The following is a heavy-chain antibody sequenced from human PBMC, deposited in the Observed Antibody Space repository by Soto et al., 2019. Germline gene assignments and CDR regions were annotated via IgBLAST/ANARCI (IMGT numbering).Heavy chain of an antibody. CDR1: DGSISSYY. CDR3: ARAIPMVRGVIITWWFEP. D-gene: IGHD3-10*01. Sequence: PSETLSLTCTVSDGSISSYYWSWIRQPPGKGLEWIGSIYYSGSTYYNPSLKSRVTISVDTSKNQFSLKLSSVTAADTAVYYCARAIPMVRGVIITWWFEPWGQGTLVTVSS. CDR2: IYYSGST. V-gene: IGHV4-39*01. J-gene: IGHJ5*02.